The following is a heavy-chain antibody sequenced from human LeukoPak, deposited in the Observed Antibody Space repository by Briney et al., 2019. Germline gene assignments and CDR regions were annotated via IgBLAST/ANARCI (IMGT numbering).Heavy chain of an antibody. D-gene: IGHD1-14*01. J-gene: IGHJ6*03. CDR3: ARVPEGYVHRYMDV. CDR2: INWNGGST. V-gene: IGHV3-20*04. Sequence: PGGSLRLSCAASGFTFDDYGMSWVRQAPGKGLEWVSGINWNGGSTGYADSVEGRFTISRDNAKNSLYLQVNSLRAEDTALYYCARVPEGYVHRYMDVWGKGTTVTVSS. CDR1: GFTFDDYG.